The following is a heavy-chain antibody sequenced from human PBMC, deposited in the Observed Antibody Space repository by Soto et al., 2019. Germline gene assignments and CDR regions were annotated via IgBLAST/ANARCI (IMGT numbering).Heavy chain of an antibody. D-gene: IGHD4-17*01. Sequence: EVQLLESGGGLVQPGGSLRLSCAASGFIFGSYAMTWVRQAPGKGLEWVSGLSGSGGFTYYADSVKGRFTISRDNSKNTLYLQMNSLRAEDTAVYYCAKDLTNFDYWGQGTLVTVSS. V-gene: IGHV3-23*01. J-gene: IGHJ4*02. CDR2: LSGSGGFT. CDR1: GFIFGSYA. CDR3: AKDLTNFDY.